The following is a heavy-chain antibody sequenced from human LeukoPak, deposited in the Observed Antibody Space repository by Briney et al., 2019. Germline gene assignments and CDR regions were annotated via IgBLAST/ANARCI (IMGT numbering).Heavy chain of an antibody. Sequence: SVEVSCKASGGTFSSYAISWVRQAPGQGLEWMGRIIPIFGTANYAQKFQGRVTITTDESTSTAYMELSSLRSEDTAVYYCARTYCSSTSCYWFDPWGQGTLVTVSS. CDR3: ARTYCSSTSCYWFDP. D-gene: IGHD2-2*01. J-gene: IGHJ5*02. V-gene: IGHV1-69*05. CDR1: GGTFSSYA. CDR2: IIPIFGTA.